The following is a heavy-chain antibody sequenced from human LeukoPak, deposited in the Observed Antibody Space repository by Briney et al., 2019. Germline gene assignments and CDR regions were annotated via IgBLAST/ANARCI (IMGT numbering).Heavy chain of an antibody. CDR3: AREGMPGPKDV. CDR1: GFTFSNYV. D-gene: IGHD2-2*01. CDR2: ISGSGGGT. V-gene: IGHV3-23*01. J-gene: IGHJ6*04. Sequence: GGSLRLSCAASGFTFSNYVMNWARQAPGKGLEWVSGISGSGGGTDYADSVKGRFTISRDNAKNSLYLQMNSLIVEDTAVYYCAREGMPGPKDVWGKGTTVTVSS.